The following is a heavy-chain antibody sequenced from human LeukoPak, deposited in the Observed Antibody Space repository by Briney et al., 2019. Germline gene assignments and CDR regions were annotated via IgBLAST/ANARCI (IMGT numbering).Heavy chain of an antibody. J-gene: IGHJ4*01. CDR2: IDPNSGGT. CDR1: GYTFSGYY. Sequence: GASVKVSCKASGYTFSGYYLHWVRQAPGQGLEWMGHIDPNSGGTKYPQKFQGRVTMTRDTSTSSAYMELSSLIFDDTAVYYCARDLGYSFGSVWRKYFDYWGHGTLVTVSP. D-gene: IGHD5-18*01. V-gene: IGHV1-2*06. CDR3: ARDLGYSFGSVWRKYFDY.